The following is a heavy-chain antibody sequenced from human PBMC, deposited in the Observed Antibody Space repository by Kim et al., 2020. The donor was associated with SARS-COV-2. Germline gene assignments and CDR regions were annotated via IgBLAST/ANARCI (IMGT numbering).Heavy chain of an antibody. CDR1: GFTVSSNY. CDR3: ARARYGDHRDY. CDR2: IYSGGST. J-gene: IGHJ4*02. Sequence: GGSLRLSCAASGFTVSSNYMSWVRQAPGKGLEWVSVIYSGGSTYYADSVKGRFTISRDNSKNTLYLQMNSLRAEDTAVYYCARARYGDHRDYWGQGTLVTVSS. D-gene: IGHD4-17*01. V-gene: IGHV3-66*01.